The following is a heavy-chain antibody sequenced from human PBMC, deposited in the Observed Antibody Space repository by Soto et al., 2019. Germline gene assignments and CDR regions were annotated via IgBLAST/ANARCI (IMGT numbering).Heavy chain of an antibody. Sequence: QVQLLESGPGLVKASETLSLTCSISGGSISSGGYYWSWVRQRPGKGLEWIGYVYFNENTYYNPSLKSRVTISVGTSKSQFSLRLSSVTAADAAVYYCARQITMARWIDFWGPGISVSVSS. J-gene: IGHJ4*02. CDR3: ARQITMARWIDF. CDR2: VYFNENT. CDR1: GGSISSGGYY. D-gene: IGHD3-10*01. V-gene: IGHV4-31*03.